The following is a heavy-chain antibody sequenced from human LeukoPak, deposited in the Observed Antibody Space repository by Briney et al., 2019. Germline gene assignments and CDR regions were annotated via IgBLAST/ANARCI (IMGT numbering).Heavy chain of an antibody. CDR1: GFTFRDYW. D-gene: IGHD2/OR15-2a*01. V-gene: IGHV3-74*03. CDR2: IKSYADGSGT. CDR3: ARDSTYTMDL. Sequence: GGSLRLSCAVSGFTFRDYWMHWVRQAPGKGLVWVSCIKSYADGSGTTYADSVKGRFTISRDDARNTVYLQINSLRAEDTAVYYCARDSTYTMDLWGRGTTVTVSS. J-gene: IGHJ6*02.